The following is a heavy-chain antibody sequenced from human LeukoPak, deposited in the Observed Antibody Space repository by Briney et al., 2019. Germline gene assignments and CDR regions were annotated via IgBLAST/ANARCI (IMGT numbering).Heavy chain of an antibody. Sequence: SETLSLTCTVSGGSISSYCWSWIRQPPGKGLEWIGYIYTSGSTNYNPSLKSRVTISVDTSKNQFSLKLSSVTAADTAVYYCARLGLFNWFDPWGQGTLVTVSS. CDR1: GGSISSYC. J-gene: IGHJ5*02. D-gene: IGHD3-22*01. CDR2: IYTSGST. V-gene: IGHV4-4*09. CDR3: ARLGLFNWFDP.